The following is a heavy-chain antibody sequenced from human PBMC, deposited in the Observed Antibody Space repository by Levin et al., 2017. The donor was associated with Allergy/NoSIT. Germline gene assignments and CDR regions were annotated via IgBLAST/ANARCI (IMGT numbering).Heavy chain of an antibody. Sequence: KAGESLKISCKGSGYSFTSYWIGWVRQMPGKGLEWVGIMYPADSDTRYSPSFQGQVTISADKSISTAYLQWSSLKASDTAIYYCARQGIGDFYGNYFDHWGQGTLVTVSS. V-gene: IGHV5-51*01. D-gene: IGHD2-21*02. CDR2: MYPADSDT. CDR1: GYSFTSYW. CDR3: ARQGIGDFYGNYFDH. J-gene: IGHJ4*02.